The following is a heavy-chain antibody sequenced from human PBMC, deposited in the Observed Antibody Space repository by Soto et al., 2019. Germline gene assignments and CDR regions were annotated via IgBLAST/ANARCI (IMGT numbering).Heavy chain of an antibody. D-gene: IGHD1-7*01. J-gene: IGHJ5*02. V-gene: IGHV4-34*01. Sequence: PSETLSLTCAVYGGSFSGYYWSWIRQPPGKGLEWIGEINHSGSTNYNPSLKSRVTISVDTSKNQFSLKVNSVTAADTAVYYCARDCNWNYGAWGLDPWGQGTLVTVSS. CDR2: INHSGST. CDR3: ARDCNWNYGAWGLDP. CDR1: GGSFSGYY.